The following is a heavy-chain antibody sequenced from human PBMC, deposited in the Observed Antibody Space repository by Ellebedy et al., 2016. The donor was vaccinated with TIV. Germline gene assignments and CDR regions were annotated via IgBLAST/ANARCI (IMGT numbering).Heavy chain of an antibody. D-gene: IGHD4-23*01. V-gene: IGHV3-53*01. CDR1: GFTFSSYS. CDR3: AKVRGTGYGGNPVGY. Sequence: GGSLRLXXAASGFTFSSYSMSWVRQAPGKGLEWVSVIYSGGSTYYADSVKGRFTISRHNSKNTLYLQMNSLRAEDTAVYYCAKVRGTGYGGNPVGYWGQGTLVTVSS. CDR2: IYSGGST. J-gene: IGHJ4*02.